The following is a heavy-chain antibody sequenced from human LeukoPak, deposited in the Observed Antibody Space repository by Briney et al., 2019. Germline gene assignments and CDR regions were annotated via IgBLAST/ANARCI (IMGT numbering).Heavy chain of an antibody. J-gene: IGHJ4*02. CDR1: GFTFSSSA. V-gene: IGHV3-23*01. D-gene: IGHD3-10*01. CDR3: ARGYYYGSGSYYYYFDY. CDR2: ISGSGGST. Sequence: PGGSLRLSCAASGFTFSSSAMSWVRQAPGKGLEWVSSISGSGGSTYYAASVKGRFTISRDNSENTLYLQMNSLRAEDTAVYYCARGYYYGSGSYYYYFDYWGQGTLVTVSS.